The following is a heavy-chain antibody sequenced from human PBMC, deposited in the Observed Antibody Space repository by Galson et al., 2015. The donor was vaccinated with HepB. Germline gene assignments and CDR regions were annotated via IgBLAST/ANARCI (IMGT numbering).Heavy chain of an antibody. J-gene: IGHJ3*02. V-gene: IGHV3-7*03. Sequence: LRLSCAASGFTFSSYWMSWVRQAPGKGLEWVANIKQDGSEKYYVDSVKGRFTISRDNAKNSLYLQMNSLRAEDTAVYYCARVRKGRYSSGWSDAFDIWGQGTMVTVSS. CDR2: IKQDGSEK. CDR1: GFTFSSYW. CDR3: ARVRKGRYSSGWSDAFDI. D-gene: IGHD6-19*01.